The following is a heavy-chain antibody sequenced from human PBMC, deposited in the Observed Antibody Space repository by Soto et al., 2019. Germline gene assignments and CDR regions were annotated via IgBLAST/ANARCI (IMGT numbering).Heavy chain of an antibody. D-gene: IGHD3-9*01. CDR2: INAGNGNT. J-gene: IGHJ4*02. CDR1: GYTFTSYA. Sequence: ASVKVSCKASGYTFTSYAMHWVRQAPGQRLEWMGWINAGNGNTKYSQKFQGRVTITRDTSASTAYMELSSLRSEDTAVYYCAREADYDIFTGPDYWGQGTLVTVSS. CDR3: AREADYDIFTGPDY. V-gene: IGHV1-3*01.